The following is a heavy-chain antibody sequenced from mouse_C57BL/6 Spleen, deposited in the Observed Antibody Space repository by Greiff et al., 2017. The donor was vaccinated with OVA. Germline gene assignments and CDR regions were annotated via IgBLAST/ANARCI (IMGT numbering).Heavy chain of an antibody. CDR3: AREDDGYYAAMDY. V-gene: IGHV1-81*01. Sequence: VQLKESGAELARPGASVKLSCKASGYTFTSYGISWVKQRTGQGLEWIGEIYPRSGNTYYNEKVKGKATLTADKSSSTAYMELRSLTSEDSAVYSCAREDDGYYAAMDYWGQGTSVTVSS. CDR2: IYPRSGNT. CDR1: GYTFTSYG. D-gene: IGHD2-3*01. J-gene: IGHJ4*01.